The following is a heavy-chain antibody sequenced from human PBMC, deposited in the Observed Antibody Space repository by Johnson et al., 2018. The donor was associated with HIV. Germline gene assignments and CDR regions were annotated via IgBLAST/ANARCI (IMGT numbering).Heavy chain of an antibody. J-gene: IGHJ3*02. CDR3: AREYYYDSSGYNAFDI. CDR1: GFTFSDHY. D-gene: IGHD3-22*01. Sequence: QVQLVESGGGLVRPGGSLRLSCAVSGFTFSDHYMSWIRQAPGKGLEWVAVISYDGSNKYYADSVKGRFTISRDNSKNTLYLQMNSLRAEDTAVYYCAREYYYDSSGYNAFDIWGQGTMVTVSS. CDR2: ISYDGSNK. V-gene: IGHV3-30*03.